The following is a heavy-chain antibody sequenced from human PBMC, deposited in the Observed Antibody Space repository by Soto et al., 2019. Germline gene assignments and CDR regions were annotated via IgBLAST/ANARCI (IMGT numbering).Heavy chain of an antibody. J-gene: IGHJ6*03. CDR2: ISYDGSNK. CDR3: AKDRWDDFWTHMDV. V-gene: IGHV3-30*18. D-gene: IGHD3-3*01. Sequence: PGGSLRLSCAASGFTFSSYGMHWVRQAPGKGLEWVAVISYDGSNKYYADSVKGRFTISRDNSKNTLYLQMNSLRAEDTAVYYCAKDRWDDFWTHMDVWGKGTTVTVSS. CDR1: GFTFSSYG.